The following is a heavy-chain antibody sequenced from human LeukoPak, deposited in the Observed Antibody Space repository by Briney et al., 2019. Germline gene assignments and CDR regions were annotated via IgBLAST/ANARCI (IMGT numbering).Heavy chain of an antibody. CDR1: GFTFSRYS. J-gene: IGHJ1*01. CDR2: ISSRSTNI. V-gene: IGHV3-21*06. Sequence: PGGSLRLSCAGSGFTFSRYSMNWFRQAPGKGLERVSSISSRSTNIFYADSVKGRFTISRDNAKDSVYLQMNSLRVEDTAVYYCARDFFGWSSLGHWGQGTLVTVSS. CDR3: ARDFFGWSSLGH. D-gene: IGHD6-19*01.